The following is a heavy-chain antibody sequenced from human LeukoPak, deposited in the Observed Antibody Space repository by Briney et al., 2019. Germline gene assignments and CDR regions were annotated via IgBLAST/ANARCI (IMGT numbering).Heavy chain of an antibody. D-gene: IGHD5-18*01. CDR2: IYYSGST. Sequence: SETLSLTCTVSGGSISSYYWSWIRQPPGKGLEWIGYIYYSGSTNYNPSLKSRVTISVDTSKNQFSLKLSSVTAADTAVYYCAGASAMVLSYWYFDLWGRGTLVTVSS. J-gene: IGHJ2*01. CDR1: GGSISSYY. CDR3: AGASAMVLSYWYFDL. V-gene: IGHV4-59*08.